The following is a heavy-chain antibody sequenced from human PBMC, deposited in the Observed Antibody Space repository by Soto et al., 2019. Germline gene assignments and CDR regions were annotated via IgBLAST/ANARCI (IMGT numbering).Heavy chain of an antibody. V-gene: IGHV4-39*01. Sequence: SETLSLTCTVSGGSISSSTFYWGWIRQPPGKGLEWIGSVYYDGTTYYNPSLRSRVTISVDTSKNQFSLKMSSVTAADTAAYYCAYFGWLPYWGQGTLVTVSS. CDR2: VYYDGTT. CDR1: GGSISSSTFY. J-gene: IGHJ4*02. CDR3: AYFGWLPY. D-gene: IGHD3-9*01.